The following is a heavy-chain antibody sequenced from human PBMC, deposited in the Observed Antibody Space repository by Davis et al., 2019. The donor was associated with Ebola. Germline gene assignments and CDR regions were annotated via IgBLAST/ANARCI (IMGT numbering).Heavy chain of an antibody. CDR3: ARGTTVIYYYYYGMDV. Sequence: GESLKISCAASGFTFSSYWMSWVRQAPGKGLEWVANIKQDGSEKYYVDSVKGRFTISRDNAKNSLYLQMNSLRAEDTAVYYCARGTTVIYYYYYGMDVWGQGTTVTVSS. J-gene: IGHJ6*02. CDR1: GFTFSSYW. V-gene: IGHV3-7*01. D-gene: IGHD4-17*01. CDR2: IKQDGSEK.